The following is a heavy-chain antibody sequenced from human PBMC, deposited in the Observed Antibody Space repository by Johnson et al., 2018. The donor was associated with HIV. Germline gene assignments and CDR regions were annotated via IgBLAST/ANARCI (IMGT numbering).Heavy chain of an antibody. CDR2: ISGNGGGT. CDR3: AKVHGTSWSYDALNF. Sequence: VQLVESGGGSAQPGGSLRLSCAASGFNFGSYAMTWVRQAPGKGLEWVSAISGNGGGTYFADSVKGRFTISRDNFKNTLNLQMNSLRAEDTAVYYCAKVHGTSWSYDALNFWGEGTLVTVSS. J-gene: IGHJ3*01. D-gene: IGHD5-24*01. CDR1: GFNFGSYA. V-gene: IGHV3-23*04.